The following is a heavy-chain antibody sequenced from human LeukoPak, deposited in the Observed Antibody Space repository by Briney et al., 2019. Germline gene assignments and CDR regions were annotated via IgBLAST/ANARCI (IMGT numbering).Heavy chain of an antibody. CDR1: GFTFSDYY. D-gene: IGHD3-16*02. Sequence: GGSLRLSCAASGFTFSDYYMNWVRQAPGKGLEWVSSISSSSSYIYYADSVKGRFTISRDNAKNSLYLKMNSLRAEDTAVYYCARATESYDYVWGSYRSHFDYWGQGTLVTVSS. J-gene: IGHJ4*02. CDR3: ARATESYDYVWGSYRSHFDY. V-gene: IGHV3-21*01. CDR2: ISSSSSYI.